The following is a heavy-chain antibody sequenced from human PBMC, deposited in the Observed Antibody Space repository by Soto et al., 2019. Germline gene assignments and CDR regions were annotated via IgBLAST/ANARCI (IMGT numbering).Heavy chain of an antibody. CDR2: IIPIFGTT. CDR1: GGTFSSYA. J-gene: IGHJ2*01. D-gene: IGHD2-15*01. Sequence: QVQLVQSGAEVKKPGSSVKVSCKASGGTFSSYAIRWVRQAPGQGLVWVGGIIPIFGTTNYAQKFQGRVTSTADESTSTAYMKTSSLRAEDTAVYYCARVVTVVMSFHYWDFDLWGRRTLVTVSS. V-gene: IGHV1-69*12. CDR3: ARVVTVVMSFHYWDFDL.